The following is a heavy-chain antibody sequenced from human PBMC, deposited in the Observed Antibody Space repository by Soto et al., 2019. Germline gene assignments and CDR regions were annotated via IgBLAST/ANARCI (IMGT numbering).Heavy chain of an antibody. CDR3: ARQGCSGGSCYSGVRAYYYYYMDV. D-gene: IGHD2-15*01. Sequence: SETLSLTCTVSGGSISSSSYYWGWIRQPPGKGLEWIGSIYYSGSTYYNPSLKSRVTISVDTSKNQFSLKLSSVTAADTAVYYCARQGCSGGSCYSGVRAYYYYYMDVWGKGTTVTVSS. V-gene: IGHV4-39*01. J-gene: IGHJ6*03. CDR2: IYYSGST. CDR1: GGSISSSSYY.